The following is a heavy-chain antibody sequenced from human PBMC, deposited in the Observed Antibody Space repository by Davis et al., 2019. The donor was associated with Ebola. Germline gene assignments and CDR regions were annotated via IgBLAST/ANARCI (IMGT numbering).Heavy chain of an antibody. V-gene: IGHV4-34*01. CDR2: INHSGST. CDR1: GGSFRGYY. D-gene: IGHD3-22*01. Sequence: SETLSSTFAALGGSFRGYYWSWIRQLPGKGLEWSGEINHSGSTNYNPSLKSRVTTSVDTSKNQFSLKLSSVTAADTAVYYCARGLSTYYESGGPTKLLDSWGQGNLVTVSS. J-gene: IGHJ4*02. CDR3: ARGLSTYYESGGPTKLLDS.